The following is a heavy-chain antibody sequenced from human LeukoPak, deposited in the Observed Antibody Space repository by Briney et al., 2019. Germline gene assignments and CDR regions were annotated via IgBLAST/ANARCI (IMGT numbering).Heavy chain of an antibody. CDR1: GGSFSGYY. V-gene: IGHV4-34*01. CDR3: ARVSSRRLPPTYSYDRRNYFDY. J-gene: IGHJ4*02. Sequence: SETLSLTCAVYGGSFSGYYWSWIRQPPGKGLEWIGEINHSGSTNYNPSLKSRIMISVDTSKNQISLKLRSVTAADTAIYYCARVSSRRLPPTYSYDRRNYFDYWGQGTLVTVSS. CDR2: INHSGST. D-gene: IGHD3-22*01.